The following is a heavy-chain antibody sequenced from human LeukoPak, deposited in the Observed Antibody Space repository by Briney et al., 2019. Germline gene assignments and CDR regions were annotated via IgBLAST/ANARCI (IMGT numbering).Heavy chain of an antibody. Sequence: GGSLRLSCAASGFTVSSNYMSWVRQAPGEGLEWVSVIYSGGSTYYPDSVKGRFTISRDNSKNTLYLQMNSLRAEDTAVYYCARDRQPYYYDSSAGGYGMDVWGQGTTVTVSS. CDR3: ARDRQPYYYDSSAGGYGMDV. D-gene: IGHD3-22*01. CDR1: GFTVSSNY. J-gene: IGHJ6*02. V-gene: IGHV3-66*01. CDR2: IYSGGST.